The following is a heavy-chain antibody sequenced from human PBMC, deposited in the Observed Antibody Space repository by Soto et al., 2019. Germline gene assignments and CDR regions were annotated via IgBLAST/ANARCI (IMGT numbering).Heavy chain of an antibody. V-gene: IGHV3-48*04. CDR3: ARDTFTVVVAATIDY. CDR1: GFTFSSYS. J-gene: IGHJ4*02. Sequence: GGSLRLSCAASGFTFSSYSMNWVRQAPGKGLEWVSYISSSSSTIYYADSVKGRFTISRDNAKNSLYLQMNSLRAEDTAVYYCARDTFTVVVAATIDYWGQGTPVTVSS. CDR2: ISSSSSTI. D-gene: IGHD2-15*01.